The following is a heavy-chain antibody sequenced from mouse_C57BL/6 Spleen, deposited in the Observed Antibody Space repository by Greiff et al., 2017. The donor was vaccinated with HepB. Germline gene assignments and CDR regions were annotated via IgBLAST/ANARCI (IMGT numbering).Heavy chain of an antibody. CDR3: ARGVYYDYGVDY. CDR2: IYPGDGDT. J-gene: IGHJ2*01. CDR1: GYAFSSYW. Sequence: QVHVKQSGAELVKPGASVKISCKASGYAFSSYWMNWVKQRPGKGLEWIGQIYPGDGDTNYNGKFKGKATLTADKSSSTAYMQLSSLTSEDSAVYFCARGVYYDYGVDYWGQGTTLTVSS. D-gene: IGHD2-4*01. V-gene: IGHV1-80*01.